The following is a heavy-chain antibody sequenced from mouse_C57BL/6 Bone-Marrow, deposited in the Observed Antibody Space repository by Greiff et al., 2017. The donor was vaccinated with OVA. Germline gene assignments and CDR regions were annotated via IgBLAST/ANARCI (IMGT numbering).Heavy chain of an antibody. CDR3: ARGDYSNYAAMDY. J-gene: IGHJ4*01. V-gene: IGHV1-64*01. CDR2: IHPNSGST. CDR1: GYTFTSYW. D-gene: IGHD2-5*01. Sequence: VQLQQSGAELVKPGASVKLSCKASGYTFTSYWMHWVKQRPGQGLEWIGMIHPNSGSTNYNEKFKSKATLTVDKSSSTAYMQLSSLTSEDSAVYYCARGDYSNYAAMDYWGQGTSVTVSS.